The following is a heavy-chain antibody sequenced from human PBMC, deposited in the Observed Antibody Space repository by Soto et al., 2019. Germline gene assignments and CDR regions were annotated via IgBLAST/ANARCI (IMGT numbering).Heavy chain of an antibody. V-gene: IGHV3-11*01. CDR1: GFTFSDYY. CDR2: ISSSGSTI. J-gene: IGHJ6*02. CDR3: AREAGYYDSSGLDYYYGMDV. Sequence: PVGSLRLSCAASGFTFSDYYMSWIRQAPGKGLEWVSYISSSGSTIYYADSVKGRFTISRDNAKNSLYLQMNSLRAEDTAVYYCAREAGYYDSSGLDYYYGMDVWGQGTTVTVSS. D-gene: IGHD3-22*01.